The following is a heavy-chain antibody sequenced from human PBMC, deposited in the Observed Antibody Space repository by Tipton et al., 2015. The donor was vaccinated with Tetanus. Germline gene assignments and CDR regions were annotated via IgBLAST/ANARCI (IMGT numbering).Heavy chain of an antibody. V-gene: IGHV3-30-3*01. J-gene: IGHJ4*03. CDR1: GFAFKNYP. D-gene: IGHD7-27*01. CDR2: ISYGGISI. CDR3: ARMINWGRYLDY. Sequence: SLRLSCGASGFAFKNYPMHWVRQTPGKGLEWLATISYGGISIYYGGSVRGRFTISRDDANNKLFLQMNSLTPEDTAVYHCARMINWGRYLDYWGQGTLVTVSS.